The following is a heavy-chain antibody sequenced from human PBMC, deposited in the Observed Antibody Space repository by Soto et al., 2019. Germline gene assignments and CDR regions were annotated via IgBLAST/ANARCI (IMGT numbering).Heavy chain of an antibody. Sequence: KPSETLSLTCTVSGGSISSSSYYWGWIRQPPGKGLEWIGSIYYSGSTYYNPSLKSRVTISVDTSKNQFSLKLSSVTAADTAVYYCARMGRGELGDFWFDPWGQGTLVTVSS. D-gene: IGHD1-26*01. CDR3: ARMGRGELGDFWFDP. CDR2: IYYSGST. V-gene: IGHV4-39*01. CDR1: GGSISSSSYY. J-gene: IGHJ5*02.